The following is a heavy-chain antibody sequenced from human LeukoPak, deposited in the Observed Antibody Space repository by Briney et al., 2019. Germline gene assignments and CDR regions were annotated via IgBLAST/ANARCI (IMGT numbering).Heavy chain of an antibody. CDR3: ARGGCGGDCYSYYYYYGMDV. CDR2: INPNSGGT. CDR1: GYTFTGYY. J-gene: IGHJ6*02. D-gene: IGHD2-21*02. V-gene: IGHV1-2*02. Sequence: ASVKVSCKASGYTFTGYYMHWVRQAPGQGLEWMGWINPNSGGTNYAQKLQGRVTMTRDTSISTAYMELSRLRSDDTAVYYCARGGCGGDCYSYYYYYGMDVWGQGTTVTVSS.